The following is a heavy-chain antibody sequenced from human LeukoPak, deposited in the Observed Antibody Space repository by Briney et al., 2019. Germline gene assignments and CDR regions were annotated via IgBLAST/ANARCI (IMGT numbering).Heavy chain of an antibody. D-gene: IGHD2-2*01. CDR1: GFTFSSYA. Sequence: GRSLRLSCAASGFTFSSYAMHWVRQAPGKGLEWVAVISYDGSNKYHADSVKARFTISRDNSKTTLYLKMNRLRAEDTAVYYCARDIVVVPAAYYYYYYGMDVWGQGTTVTVSS. CDR3: ARDIVVVPAAYYYYYYGMDV. V-gene: IGHV3-30*04. CDR2: ISYDGSNK. J-gene: IGHJ6*02.